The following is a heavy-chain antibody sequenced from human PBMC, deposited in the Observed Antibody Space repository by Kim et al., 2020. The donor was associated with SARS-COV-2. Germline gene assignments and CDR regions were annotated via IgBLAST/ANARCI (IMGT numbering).Heavy chain of an antibody. D-gene: IGHD3-16*01. CDR3: ARDSAYGGGEPYFDT. J-gene: IGHJ4*02. V-gene: IGHV1-69*01. Sequence: AQKFQGRVTITADDSTSTAYMDLSSLRFEDTAVYYCARDSAYGGGEPYFDTWGQGTLVTVSS.